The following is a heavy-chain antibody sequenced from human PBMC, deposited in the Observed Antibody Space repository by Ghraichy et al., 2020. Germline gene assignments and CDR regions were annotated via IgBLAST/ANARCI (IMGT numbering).Heavy chain of an antibody. J-gene: IGHJ4*02. CDR2: ISSSGSTI. V-gene: IGHV3-48*03. Sequence: GGSLRLSCAASGFTFSSYEMNWVRQAPGKGLEWVSYISSSGSTIYYADSVKGRFTISRDNAKNSLYLQMNSLRAEDTAVYYCARDSGSYWYFDYWGQGTLVTVSS. D-gene: IGHD1-26*01. CDR1: GFTFSSYE. CDR3: ARDSGSYWYFDY.